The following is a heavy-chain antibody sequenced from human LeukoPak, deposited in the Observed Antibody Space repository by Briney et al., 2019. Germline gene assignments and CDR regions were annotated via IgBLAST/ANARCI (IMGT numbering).Heavy chain of an antibody. V-gene: IGHV3-13*01. CDR1: GFTFSSFD. Sequence: EGSLRLSCAASGFTFSSFDMHWVRQPTGQGLEWASTIGTASDTYYPGSVEGRFTLSRDNAKNSLYLQMNSLTAGDTAVYYCARGPPRGKYYYMDVWGKGTTVTVSS. CDR3: ARGPPRGKYYYMDV. CDR2: IGTASDT. D-gene: IGHD1-1*01. J-gene: IGHJ6*03.